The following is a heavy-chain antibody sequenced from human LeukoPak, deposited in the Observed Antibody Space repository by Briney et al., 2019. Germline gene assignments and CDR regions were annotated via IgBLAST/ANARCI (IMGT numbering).Heavy chain of an antibody. V-gene: IGHV3-53*01. D-gene: IGHD2/OR15-2a*01. CDR1: GVPVSSNY. CDR3: ARDTFLGRSSYSDS. J-gene: IGHJ4*02. Sequence: GGTLTLPCTASGVPVSSNYMSWIRRAPGKGLEWVSIIYSGGSTYYADSVKGRFTISTDNSKNTMYLQMNSLRAEDTAVYYCARDTFLGRSSYSDSWGQGTLVTVSS. CDR2: IYSGGST.